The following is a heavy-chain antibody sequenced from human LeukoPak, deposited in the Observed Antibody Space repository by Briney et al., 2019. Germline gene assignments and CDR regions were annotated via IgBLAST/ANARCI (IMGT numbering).Heavy chain of an antibody. D-gene: IGHD2-15*01. Sequence: SETLSLTCTVSGVSISSSNSYWGWIRQPPGKGLEWIGSIYYSGNTYYNASLKSQVSISIDTSKNQFSLKLSSVTAADTAVYYCARDRCSGGSCYAPHYMDVWGKGTTVTVSS. V-gene: IGHV4-39*07. J-gene: IGHJ6*03. CDR2: IYYSGNT. CDR1: GVSISSSNSY. CDR3: ARDRCSGGSCYAPHYMDV.